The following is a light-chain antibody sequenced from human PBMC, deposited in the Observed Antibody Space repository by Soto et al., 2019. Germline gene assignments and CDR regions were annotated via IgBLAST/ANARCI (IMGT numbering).Light chain of an antibody. CDR2: DAS. CDR1: QSVSSH. Sequence: EIVLTQSPATLSLSPGERATLSCRASQSVSSHLAWYQQKPGQAPRLLIYDASNRAAGLPARFSGSGHGTDFTLNFPSLQPEEFAVYYCHQRRIRPTTFGGGTNDDIK. J-gene: IGKJ4*01. CDR3: HQRRIRPTT. V-gene: IGKV3-11*01.